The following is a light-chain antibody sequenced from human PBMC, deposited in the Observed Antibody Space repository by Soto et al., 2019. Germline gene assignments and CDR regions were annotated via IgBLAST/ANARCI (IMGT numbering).Light chain of an antibody. CDR1: SGHSSYG. CDR2: LNSDGSH. Sequence: QPVLTQSPSASASLGASVKLTCTLSSGHSSYGIAWHQQQPEKGPRYLMKLNSDGSHSKGDGIPDRFSGSSSGAEHYLTISSLQSEDEADYYCQTWGTGFWVFGGGTKLTVL. V-gene: IGLV4-69*01. CDR3: QTWGTGFWV. J-gene: IGLJ3*02.